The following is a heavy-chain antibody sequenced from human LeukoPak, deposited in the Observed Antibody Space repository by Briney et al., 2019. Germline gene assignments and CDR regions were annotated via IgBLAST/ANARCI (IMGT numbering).Heavy chain of an antibody. D-gene: IGHD1-26*01. CDR3: ITFTYSGSFPFDY. Sequence: GGSLRLSCTASGFTFSNAWMTWVRQAPGKGLEWVGRIKSQTDGGTTDYAAPVKGRFTISRDDSKNTLYLQMNSLKTEDTAVYYCITFTYSGSFPFDYWGQGTLVTVSS. V-gene: IGHV3-15*01. CDR2: IKSQTDGGTT. CDR1: GFTFSNAW. J-gene: IGHJ4*02.